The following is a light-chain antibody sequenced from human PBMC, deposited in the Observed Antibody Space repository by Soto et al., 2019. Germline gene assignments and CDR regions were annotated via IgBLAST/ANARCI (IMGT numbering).Light chain of an antibody. J-gene: IGKJ1*01. V-gene: IGKV3-15*01. CDR3: QQYSNWPSWT. CDR1: QSVNNF. CDR2: GAS. Sequence: EKVMTQSPATLSMSPGERATLSCRASQSVNNFLAWYQQKPGQAPRLLIYGASTRATGIPAGFSGSGSGTEFTLTISSLQSEDFAVYYCQQYSNWPSWTFGQGTKVDIK.